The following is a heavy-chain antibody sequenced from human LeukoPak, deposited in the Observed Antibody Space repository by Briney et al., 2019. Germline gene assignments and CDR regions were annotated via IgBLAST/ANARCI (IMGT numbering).Heavy chain of an antibody. CDR3: ASHGWGGDCYSGDFDY. J-gene: IGHJ4*02. V-gene: IGHV4-59*08. Sequence: SETLSLTCTVSGGSLSSYYWSWIPQPLEKGLEWVGYIYYSRSTNYNTSLKSRVTISVATSKNQSSLKLSSETAADTAVYYCASHGWGGDCYSGDFDYWGQGTLVTVSS. CDR1: GGSLSSYY. D-gene: IGHD2-21*02. CDR2: IYYSRST.